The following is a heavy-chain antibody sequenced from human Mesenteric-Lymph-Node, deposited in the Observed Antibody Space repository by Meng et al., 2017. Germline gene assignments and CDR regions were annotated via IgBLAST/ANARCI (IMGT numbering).Heavy chain of an antibody. CDR1: EYRFNTYW. Sequence: GESLKISCQGSEYRFNTYWIGWVRQLPGKGLEWMGIIHPGDSDVQYSRSVQGQVTISADKSLRTVYLQWSSLKASDSGIYYCAGRARDVAYYDSSGFAWGQGTVVTVSS. CDR2: IHPGDSDV. CDR3: AGRARDVAYYDSSGFA. J-gene: IGHJ5*02. D-gene: IGHD3-22*01. V-gene: IGHV5-51*01.